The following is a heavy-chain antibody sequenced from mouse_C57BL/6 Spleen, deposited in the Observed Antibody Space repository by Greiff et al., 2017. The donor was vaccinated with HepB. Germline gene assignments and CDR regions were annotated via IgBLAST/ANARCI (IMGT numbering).Heavy chain of an antibody. CDR1: GFTFSDFY. CDR3: ARVDYDRAMDY. V-gene: IGHV7-1*01. J-gene: IGHJ4*01. Sequence: EVKLMESGGGLVQSGRSLRLSCATSGFTFSDFYMEWVRQAPGKGLEWIAASRNKANDYTTEYSASVKGRFIVSRDTSQSILYLQMNALRAEDTAIYYCARVDYDRAMDYWGQGTSVTVSS. CDR2: SRNKANDYTT. D-gene: IGHD2-4*01.